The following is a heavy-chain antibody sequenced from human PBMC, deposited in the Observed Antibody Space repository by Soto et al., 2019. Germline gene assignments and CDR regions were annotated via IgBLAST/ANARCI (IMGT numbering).Heavy chain of an antibody. CDR2: ISSSGSTI. Sequence: GGSLRLSCAASGFTFSSYEMNWVRQAPGKGLEWVSYISSSGSTIYYADSVKGRFTISKDNAKNSLYLQMNSLRAEDTAVYYCAREAWELPREDAFDIWGQGTMVTVSS. CDR1: GFTFSSYE. D-gene: IGHD1-26*01. CDR3: AREAWELPREDAFDI. J-gene: IGHJ3*02. V-gene: IGHV3-48*03.